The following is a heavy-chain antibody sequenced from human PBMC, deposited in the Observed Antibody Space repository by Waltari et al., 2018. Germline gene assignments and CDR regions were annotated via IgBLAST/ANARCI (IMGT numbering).Heavy chain of an antibody. CDR3: ARWQQWPVRAFDY. Sequence: EVQLVESGGGLIQPGGSLRLSCAASGFIVSSNYMSWVRQAPGRGREWVSRIYSGGSTDYAVAVKGRFTISRDNSKNTLYLQMDSLSVEDTAVYYCARWQQWPVRAFDYWGQGTLVTVSS. CDR2: IYSGGST. J-gene: IGHJ4*02. V-gene: IGHV3-53*01. D-gene: IGHD6-19*01. CDR1: GFIVSSNY.